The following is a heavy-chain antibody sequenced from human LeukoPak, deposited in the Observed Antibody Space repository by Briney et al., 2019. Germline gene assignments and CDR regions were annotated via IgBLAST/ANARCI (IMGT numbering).Heavy chain of an antibody. CDR1: DGSISGYS. V-gene: IGHV4-59*01. J-gene: IGHJ3*02. CDR2: IYYSGDT. Sequence: PSETLSLTCTVSDGSISGYSWSWIRQPPGKGLEWIGYIYYSGDTNYNPSLKSRVTLSLDTSRNQLSLQLTSVTAADTAVYYCAREANWNPFAFDIWGQGTMVTVSS. D-gene: IGHD1-1*01. CDR3: AREANWNPFAFDI.